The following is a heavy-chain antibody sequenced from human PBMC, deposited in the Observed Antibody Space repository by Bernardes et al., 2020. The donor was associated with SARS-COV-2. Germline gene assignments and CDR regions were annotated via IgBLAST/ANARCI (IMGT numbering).Heavy chain of an antibody. Sequence: ASVKASCKVFGYTLTELSMHRVRQAPGKGLEWMGGFDPEDGETIYAQKFQGRVTMTEDTSTDTAYMALSSLRSEDMAVYYCATSSPIPPPPMVRGGNNWFGPWGQGTLVTVSS. CDR2: FDPEDGET. CDR1: GYTLTELS. J-gene: IGHJ5*02. D-gene: IGHD3-10*01. V-gene: IGHV1-24*01. CDR3: ATSSPIPPPPMVRGGNNWFGP.